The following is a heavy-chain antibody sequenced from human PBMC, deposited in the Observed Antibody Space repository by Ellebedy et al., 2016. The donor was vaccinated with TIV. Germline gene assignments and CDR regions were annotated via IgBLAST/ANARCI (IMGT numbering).Heavy chain of an antibody. CDR3: ARGPWFGELSRSGMDV. D-gene: IGHD3-10*01. Sequence: GESLKISXKGSGYSFTSYWISWVRQMPGKGLEWMGRIDPSDSYTNYSPSFQGHVTISADKSISTAYLQWSSLKASDTAMYYCARGPWFGELSRSGMDVWGQGTTVTVSS. V-gene: IGHV5-10-1*01. J-gene: IGHJ6*02. CDR1: GYSFTSYW. CDR2: IDPSDSYT.